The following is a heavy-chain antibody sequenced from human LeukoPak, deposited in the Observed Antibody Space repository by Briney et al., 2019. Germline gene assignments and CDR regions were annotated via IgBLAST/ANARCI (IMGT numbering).Heavy chain of an antibody. J-gene: IGHJ4*02. D-gene: IGHD6-19*01. Sequence: GASVKVSCKASGYTFSAYYIHWVRQAPGQGLEWVGFINPTGGGTNYAQKFQGRITMTTDTSISAAYMELNRLTSDDTAIYYCARHYSSAWYYDFWGQGTLVTVSS. V-gene: IGHV1-2*02. CDR3: ARHYSSAWYYDF. CDR1: GYTFSAYY. CDR2: INPTGGGT.